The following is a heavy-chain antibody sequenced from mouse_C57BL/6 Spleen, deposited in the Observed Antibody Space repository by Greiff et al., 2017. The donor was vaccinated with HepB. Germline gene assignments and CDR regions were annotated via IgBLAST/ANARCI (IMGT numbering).Heavy chain of an antibody. D-gene: IGHD2-3*01. V-gene: IGHV1-59*01. CDR2: IDPSDSYT. CDR1: GYTFTSYW. CDR3: AREGWLLRAMDY. Sequence: VQLQQPGAELVRPGTSVKLSCKASGYTFTSYWMHWVKQRPGQGLEWIGVIDPSDSYTNYNQKFKGKATLTVDTSSSTAYMQLSSLTSEDSAVYYCAREGWLLRAMDYWGQGTSVTVSS. J-gene: IGHJ4*01.